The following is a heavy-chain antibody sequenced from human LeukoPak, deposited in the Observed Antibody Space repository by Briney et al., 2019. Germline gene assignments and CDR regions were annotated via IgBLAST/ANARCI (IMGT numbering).Heavy chain of an antibody. J-gene: IGHJ6*03. CDR3: ARVLRYCSGGNCYSGGLGYMDV. Sequence: WASVKVSCKASGYTFSGYYMHWVRQAPGQGLEWMGWINPNTGGTNYAQKFQGRVTMTRDTSTSTVYMELSSLRAEDTAVYYCARVLRYCSGGNCYSGGLGYMDVWGKGTTVTISS. CDR2: INPNTGGT. V-gene: IGHV1-2*02. CDR1: GYTFSGYY. D-gene: IGHD2-15*01.